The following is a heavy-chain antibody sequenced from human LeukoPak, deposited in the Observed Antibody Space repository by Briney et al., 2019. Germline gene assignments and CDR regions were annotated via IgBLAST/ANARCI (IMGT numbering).Heavy chain of an antibody. J-gene: IGHJ3*02. Sequence: PSQTLSLTCTVSGGSISSGSYYWSWIRQPAGKGLEWIGRIYTSGSTNYNPSLKSRVTISVDTSKNQFSLKLSSVTAADTAVYYCARVPTWDVAPAALSVAYAFDIWGQGTMVTVSS. D-gene: IGHD2-2*01. CDR2: IYTSGST. CDR3: ARVPTWDVAPAALSVAYAFDI. V-gene: IGHV4-61*02. CDR1: GGSISSGSYY.